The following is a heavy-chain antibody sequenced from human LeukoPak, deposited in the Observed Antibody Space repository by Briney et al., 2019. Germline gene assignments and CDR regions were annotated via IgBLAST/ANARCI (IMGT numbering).Heavy chain of an antibody. CDR1: GGSISSYY. CDR3: ARFHYYDSSGYYNDAFDI. J-gene: IGHJ3*02. V-gene: IGHV4-4*07. Sequence: SETLSLTCTVSGGSISSYYWGWIRQPAGKGLEWIGRIYTSGSTNYNPSLKSRVTMSVDTSKNQFSLKLSSVTAADTAVYYCARFHYYDSSGYYNDAFDIWGQGTMVTVSS. CDR2: IYTSGST. D-gene: IGHD3-22*01.